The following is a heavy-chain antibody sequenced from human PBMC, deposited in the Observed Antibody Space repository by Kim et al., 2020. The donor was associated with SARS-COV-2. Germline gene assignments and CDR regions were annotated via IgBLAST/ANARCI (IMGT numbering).Heavy chain of an antibody. J-gene: IGHJ6*02. Sequence: YADSGKSRFTISRDNAKNSLDLQMNSLRAEETAVYYCARVPNMFRGHGMDVWGQGTTVSVSS. D-gene: IGHD3-10*01. CDR3: ARVPNMFRGHGMDV. V-gene: IGHV3-48*03.